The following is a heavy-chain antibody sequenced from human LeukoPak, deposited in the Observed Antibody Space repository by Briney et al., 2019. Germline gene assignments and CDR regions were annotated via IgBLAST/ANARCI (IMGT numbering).Heavy chain of an antibody. Sequence: SQTLSLTCAISGDSVSSNSAAWNWIRQSPSRGLEWLGRTYYRSKWYNDYAVSVKSRITINPDTSKNQFSLKLSSVTAADTAVYYCARQHYYDSSGYYYRSHASDIWGQGTMVTVSS. CDR1: GDSVSSNSAA. V-gene: IGHV6-1*01. J-gene: IGHJ3*02. CDR2: TYYRSKWYN. D-gene: IGHD3-22*01. CDR3: ARQHYYDSSGYYYRSHASDI.